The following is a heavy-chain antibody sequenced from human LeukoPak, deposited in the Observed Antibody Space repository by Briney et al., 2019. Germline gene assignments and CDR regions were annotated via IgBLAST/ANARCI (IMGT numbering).Heavy chain of an antibody. Sequence: PGGSLRLSCAASGFTFRNYWMHWVRQVPGKGLVWVSRINGEGTSTCYADSVKGRVTISRDNAKNTLYLQVNSLSPEDAAVYYCATDIGYTISSWGQGTLVIASA. CDR3: ATDIGYTISS. CDR1: GFTFRNYW. CDR2: INGEGTST. V-gene: IGHV3-74*01. J-gene: IGHJ4*02. D-gene: IGHD6-6*01.